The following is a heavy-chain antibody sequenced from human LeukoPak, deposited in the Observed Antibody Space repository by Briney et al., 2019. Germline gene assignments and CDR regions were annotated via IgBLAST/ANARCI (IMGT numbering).Heavy chain of an antibody. CDR2: ISGSGGST. CDR3: AKAAEGIYIADY. J-gene: IGHJ4*02. V-gene: IGHV3-23*01. D-gene: IGHD2-15*01. CDR1: GFTFSSYA. Sequence: GGSLRLSCAASGFTFSSYAMSWVRQAPGKGLDWVSAISGSGGSTYYADSVKGWFTISRDNSKNTLYLQMNSLRAEDTAVYYCAKAAEGIYIADYWGQGTLVTVSS.